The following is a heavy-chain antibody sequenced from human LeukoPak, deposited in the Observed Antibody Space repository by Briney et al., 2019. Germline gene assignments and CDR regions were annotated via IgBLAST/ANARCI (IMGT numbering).Heavy chain of an antibody. Sequence: GGTLRLSCAASGFTFSSYTMNWVRQAPGKGLEWVSSITSSSSYIYYADSVMGRFTISRDNANNSLYLQMNSLRAEDTAVYYFARHVVAVGFDYWGQGTLVTVSS. CDR2: ITSSSSYI. CDR3: ARHVVAVGFDY. CDR1: GFTFSSYT. D-gene: IGHD3-22*01. J-gene: IGHJ4*02. V-gene: IGHV3-21*01.